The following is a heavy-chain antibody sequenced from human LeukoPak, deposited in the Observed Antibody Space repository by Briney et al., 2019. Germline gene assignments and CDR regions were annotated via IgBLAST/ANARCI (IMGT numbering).Heavy chain of an antibody. Sequence: GGSLRLSCAASGFTFSSYAMSWVRQAPGKGLEWVSAISGSGGSTYYADSVKGRFTISRDNSKNTLYLQMNSLRAEDTAVYYCAYSPGVQLWLDYWGRGTLVTVSS. V-gene: IGHV3-23*01. D-gene: IGHD5-18*01. CDR3: AYSPGVQLWLDY. CDR2: ISGSGGST. J-gene: IGHJ4*02. CDR1: GFTFSSYA.